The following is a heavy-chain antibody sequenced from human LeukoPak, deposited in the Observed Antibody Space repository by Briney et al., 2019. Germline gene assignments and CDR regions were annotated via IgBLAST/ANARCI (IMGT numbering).Heavy chain of an antibody. V-gene: IGHV1-69*01. J-gene: IGHJ6*03. CDR1: GGTFISYA. CDR3: ARAPCSSGGSTNYYYYYYMDV. CDR2: IIPIFGTA. D-gene: IGHD6-19*01. Sequence: SVKVSCKASGGTFISYAISWVRLAPGQGLEWMGGIIPIFGTANYAQKFQGRVTITADESTSTAYMELSSLRSEDTAVYYCARAPCSSGGSTNYYYYYYMDVWGKGTTVTVSS.